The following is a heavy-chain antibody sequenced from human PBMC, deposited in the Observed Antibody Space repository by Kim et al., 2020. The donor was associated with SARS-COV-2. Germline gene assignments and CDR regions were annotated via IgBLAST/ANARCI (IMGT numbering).Heavy chain of an antibody. V-gene: IGHV4-59*01. J-gene: IGHJ5*02. CDR2: IYYSGST. CDR3: ARFRGCSGGSCLNWFDP. CDR1: GGSISSYY. D-gene: IGHD2-15*01. Sequence: SETLSLTCTVSGGSISSYYWRWIRQPPGKGLVWIGYIYYSGSTNYNPSLKSRVSISVETSKNQFSLKLSSVIAADTAVYYWARFRGCSGGSCLNWFDPWGQGTLVTVSS.